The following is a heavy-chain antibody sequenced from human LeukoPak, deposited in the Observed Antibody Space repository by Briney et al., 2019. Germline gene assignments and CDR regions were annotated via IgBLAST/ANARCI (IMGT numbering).Heavy chain of an antibody. CDR2: TYPGDSNT. J-gene: IGHJ4*02. CDR3: ATAGARISGTTYTY. CDR1: GYSFTSFW. V-gene: IGHV5-51*01. D-gene: IGHD1-7*01. Sequence: LGESLKISCKGSGYSFTSFWIGWVRQMPGKGLEWMGITYPGDSNTRYSPSFQGQVTISADKSISTAYLQWSSLKASDTAMYYCATAGARISGTTYTYWGQGTLVTVSS.